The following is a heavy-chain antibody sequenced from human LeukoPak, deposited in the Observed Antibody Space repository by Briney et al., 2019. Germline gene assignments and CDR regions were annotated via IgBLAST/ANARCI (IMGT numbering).Heavy chain of an antibody. J-gene: IGHJ4*02. CDR3: ARLAYRTGTDY. CDR2: INPNSGGT. V-gene: IGHV1-2*02. D-gene: IGHD3/OR15-3a*01. Sequence: ASVKVSCKASGYTFTGYYLHWVRQAPGQGLEWMGWINPNSGGTNYAQNFQGRVTLTRDTSISTAYMELTSLTSDDTAVYYCARLAYRTGTDYWGQGTLVTVSS. CDR1: GYTFTGYY.